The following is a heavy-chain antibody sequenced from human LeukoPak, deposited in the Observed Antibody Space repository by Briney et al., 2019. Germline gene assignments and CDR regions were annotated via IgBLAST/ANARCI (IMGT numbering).Heavy chain of an antibody. CDR2: IYHSGST. Sequence: SRTLSLTCTVSGGSISSGGYYWSWIRQPPGKGLEWIGYIYHSGSTYYNPSLKSRVTISVDRSKNQFSLKLSSVTAADTAVYYCARDSPIRLPSGMVRGAPANWFDPWGQGTLVTVSS. V-gene: IGHV4-30-2*01. D-gene: IGHD3-10*01. J-gene: IGHJ5*02. CDR1: GGSISSGGYY. CDR3: ARDSPIRLPSGMVRGAPANWFDP.